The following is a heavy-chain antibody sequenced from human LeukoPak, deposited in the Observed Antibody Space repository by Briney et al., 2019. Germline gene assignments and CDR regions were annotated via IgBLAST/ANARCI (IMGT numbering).Heavy chain of an antibody. CDR3: AKDRPHPSVEPTNFDY. CDR1: GFTFSTYA. CDR2: ISGSGGST. Sequence: GGSLRLSCTTSGFTFSTYAMSWVRQAPGKGLEWVSAISGSGGSTYYADSVKGRFTSSRDNSKNTLYSQMNSLRAEDTAVYYCAKDRPHPSVEPTNFDYWGQGTLVTVSS. D-gene: IGHD5/OR15-5a*01. V-gene: IGHV3-23*01. J-gene: IGHJ4*02.